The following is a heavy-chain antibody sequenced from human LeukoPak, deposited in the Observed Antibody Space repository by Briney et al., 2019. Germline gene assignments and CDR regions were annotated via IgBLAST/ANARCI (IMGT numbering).Heavy chain of an antibody. D-gene: IGHD3-3*01. J-gene: IGHJ3*01. V-gene: IGHV3-48*01. CDR2: IDSSSNTI. Sequence: GGSLRLSFAASGFTFTTYTMHWVRQAPGKGLESVSYIDSSSNTIYYADSVEGRFTISRDNAKKSLYLQMNSLRAEDTAVYYCTRDRSAGAFDVWGQGTMVTVSS. CDR1: GFTFTTYT. CDR3: TRDRSAGAFDV.